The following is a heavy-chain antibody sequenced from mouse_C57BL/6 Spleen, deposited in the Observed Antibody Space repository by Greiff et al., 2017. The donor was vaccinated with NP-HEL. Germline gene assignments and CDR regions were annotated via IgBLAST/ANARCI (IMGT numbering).Heavy chain of an antibody. J-gene: IGHJ2*01. CDR3: ESAPLYGDDGVAFDY. CDR2: INPNYGTT. CDR1: GYSFTDYN. Sequence: EVQLQQSGPELVKPGASVKISCKASGYSFTDYNMNWVKQSNGKSLEWIGVINPNYGTTSYNQKFKGKATLTVDQSSSTAYMQLNSLTSEDSAVYYGESAPLYGDDGVAFDYWGQGTTLTVSS. V-gene: IGHV1-39*01. D-gene: IGHD2-2*01.